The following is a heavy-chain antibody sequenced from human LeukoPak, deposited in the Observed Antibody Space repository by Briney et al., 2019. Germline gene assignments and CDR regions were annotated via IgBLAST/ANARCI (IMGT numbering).Heavy chain of an antibody. CDR3: ARRRYDFWSGYSKHGFDY. CDR1: EYSFTSYW. D-gene: IGHD3-3*01. CDR2: IYPGDPDT. Sequence: GESLKISCKGSEYSFTSYWIVWVRQMPGKGLEWMGIIYPGDPDTRYSPSFQGQVTISADKSIRTAYLQWSSLKASDTAMYYCARRRYDFWSGYSKHGFDYWGQGTLVTASS. V-gene: IGHV5-51*01. J-gene: IGHJ4*02.